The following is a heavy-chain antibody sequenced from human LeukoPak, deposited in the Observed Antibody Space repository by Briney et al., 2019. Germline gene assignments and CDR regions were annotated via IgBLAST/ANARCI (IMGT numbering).Heavy chain of an antibody. CDR2: IYYSVSA. D-gene: IGHD5-18*01. CDR3: ARRRGYSYGPLGY. V-gene: IGHV4-59*08. J-gene: IGHJ4*02. CDR1: GGSISIYY. Sequence: SETLSLTCTFSGGSISIYYWSWIRQPPGKGLGWSVDIYYSVSANYKPPLKSRVTLSVDTSKNQFSLKLSSVTAADTAVDYCARRRGYSYGPLGYWGQGTLVTVSS.